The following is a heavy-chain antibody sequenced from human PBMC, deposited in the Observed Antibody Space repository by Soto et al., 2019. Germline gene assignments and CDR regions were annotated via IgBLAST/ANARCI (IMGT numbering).Heavy chain of an antibody. CDR3: TRDTQWYYDYIWGSYRPSYYFDY. CDR2: INPNSGGT. D-gene: IGHD3-16*02. Sequence: GASVKVSCKASGYTFTGYYMHWVRQAPGQGLEWMGWINPNSGGTNYAQKFQGWVTMTRDASISTAYMELSRLRSDDTAVYYCTRDTQWYYDYIWGSYRPSYYFDYWGQGTLVTVSS. V-gene: IGHV1-2*04. J-gene: IGHJ4*02. CDR1: GYTFTGYY.